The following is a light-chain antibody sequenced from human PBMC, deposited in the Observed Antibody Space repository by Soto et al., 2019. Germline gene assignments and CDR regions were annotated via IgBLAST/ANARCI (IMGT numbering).Light chain of an antibody. CDR2: GDN. Sequence: QSVLTQPPSVSGAPGQRVAISCTGSSSNIGAEYDVHWYQQLPGTAPKRLIYGDNNRPSGVPDRFSGSKSGTSASLAITGLQAEDEANYYCNSYSTLSNRVFGTGTKVTV. V-gene: IGLV1-40*01. J-gene: IGLJ1*01. CDR1: SSNIGAEYD. CDR3: NSYSTLSNRV.